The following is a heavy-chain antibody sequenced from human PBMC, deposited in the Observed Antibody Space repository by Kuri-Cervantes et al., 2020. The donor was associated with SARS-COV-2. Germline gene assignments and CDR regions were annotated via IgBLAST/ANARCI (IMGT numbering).Heavy chain of an antibody. V-gene: IGHV1-18*01. CDR1: GYTFTSYG. D-gene: IGHD3-3*01. CDR2: ISAYNGNT. CDR3: ARAKGEPITIFGVVILHYYYMDV. Sequence: ASVKVSCKASGYTFTSYGISWVRQAPGQGLEWMGWISAYNGNTNYAQKLQGRVTMTTDTSTSTAYMELSSLRSEDTAVYYCARAKGEPITIFGVVILHYYYMDVWGKGTTVTVSS. J-gene: IGHJ6*03.